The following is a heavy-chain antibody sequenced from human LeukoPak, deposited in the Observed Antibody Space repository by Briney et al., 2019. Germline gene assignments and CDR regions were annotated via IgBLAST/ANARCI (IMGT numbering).Heavy chain of an antibody. D-gene: IGHD3-10*01. CDR3: ARDQGITMVRGVITQYYYYYYGMDV. V-gene: IGHV3-30-3*01. CDR2: ISYDGSNK. J-gene: IGHJ6*02. Sequence: PGRSLRLSCAASGFTFSSYAMHWVRQAPGKGLEWVAVISYDGSNKYYADSVKGRFTISRDNSKNTPYLQMNSLRAEDTAVYYCARDQGITMVRGVITQYYYYYYGMDVWGQGTTVTVSS. CDR1: GFTFSSYA.